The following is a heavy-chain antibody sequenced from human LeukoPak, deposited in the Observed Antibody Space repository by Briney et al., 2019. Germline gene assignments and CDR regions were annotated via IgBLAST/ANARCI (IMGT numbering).Heavy chain of an antibody. D-gene: IGHD2/OR15-2a*01. V-gene: IGHV4-39*01. CDR1: GGSISSRSYY. CDR3: ARLFPAFPVDY. J-gene: IGHJ4*02. CDR2: IYYSGST. Sequence: SETLSLTCTVSGGSISSRSYYWGWIRQPPGKGLEWIGSIYYSGSTYYNPSLKSRVTISVDTSKNQFSLKLSSVTAADTAVYYCARLFPAFPVDYWGQGTLVTVSS.